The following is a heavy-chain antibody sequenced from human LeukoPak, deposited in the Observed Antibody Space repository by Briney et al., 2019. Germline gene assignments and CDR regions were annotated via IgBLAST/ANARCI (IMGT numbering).Heavy chain of an antibody. CDR1: GFPFSNYA. J-gene: IGHJ5*01. CDR3: AKNAPDGWFGELFDF. V-gene: IGHV3-23*01. D-gene: IGHD3-10*01. Sequence: GGSLRLSCAASGFPFSNYAMSWVRHTPGKGLEWVSAISSSGGSTYSADSVRGRFTISRDNSKNTLYLQVNSLRAEDTAVYYCAKNAPDGWFGELFDFWGQGTLVTVSS. CDR2: ISSSGGST.